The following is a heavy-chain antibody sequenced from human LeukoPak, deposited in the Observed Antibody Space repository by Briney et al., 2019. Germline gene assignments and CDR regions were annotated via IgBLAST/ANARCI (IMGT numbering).Heavy chain of an antibody. CDR1: GFTFSSHA. CDR3: ATYDLWTTYYTFQY. D-gene: IGHD3-3*01. Sequence: GGSLRLSCAASGFTFSSHALSWARQAPGKGLEWVSSISTTGSTTYYADSVRGRFTISRDNSQNTLSLQMDSLTAADTAVYSCATYDLWTTYYTFQYWGQGTLVSVSS. J-gene: IGHJ4*02. V-gene: IGHV3-23*01. CDR2: ISTTGSTT.